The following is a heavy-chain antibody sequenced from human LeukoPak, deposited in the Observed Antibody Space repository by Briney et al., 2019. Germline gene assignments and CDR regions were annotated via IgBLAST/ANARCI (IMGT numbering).Heavy chain of an antibody. CDR1: GYTFTSYG. J-gene: IGHJ4*02. V-gene: IGHV1-18*01. D-gene: IGHD3-22*01. CDR3: ARAEAYYYDSSGYPVGY. CDR2: ISAYNGNT. Sequence: ASVKVSCKAFGYTFTSYGISWVRQAPGQGLEWMGWISAYNGNTNYAQKLQGRVTMTTDTSTSTAYMELRSLRSDDTAVYYCARAEAYYYDSSGYPVGYWGQGTLVTVSS.